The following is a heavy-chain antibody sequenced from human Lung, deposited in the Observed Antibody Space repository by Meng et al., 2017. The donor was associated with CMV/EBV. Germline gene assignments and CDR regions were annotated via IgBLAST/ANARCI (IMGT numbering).Heavy chain of an antibody. Sequence: VHLLQSGPGGKKPGASVRVSCKASGYTFGSYGICWVRQAPGQGLEWMGWFVNYVDTYPAPKFQGRVTMTTDTHTNTAFMEPRSLTSDDTAVYYCASGTPGRSYCDYWGQGTLVTVSS. CDR3: ASGTPGRSYCDY. V-gene: IGHV1-18*01. CDR2: FVNYVDT. J-gene: IGHJ4*02. D-gene: IGHD2-15*01. CDR1: GYTFGSYG.